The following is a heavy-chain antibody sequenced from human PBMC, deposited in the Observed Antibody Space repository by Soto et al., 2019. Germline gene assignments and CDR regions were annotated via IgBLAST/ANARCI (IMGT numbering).Heavy chain of an antibody. CDR3: ARDPSIMITGQDAFDI. Sequence: GGSLRLSCAASGFTFSSYSMNWVRQAPGKGLEWVSSISSSSSYIYYADSVKGRFTISRDNAKNSLYLQMNSLRAEDTAVYYCARDPSIMITGQDAFDIWGQGTMVTVSS. J-gene: IGHJ3*02. V-gene: IGHV3-21*01. CDR1: GFTFSSYS. CDR2: ISSSSSYI. D-gene: IGHD3-16*01.